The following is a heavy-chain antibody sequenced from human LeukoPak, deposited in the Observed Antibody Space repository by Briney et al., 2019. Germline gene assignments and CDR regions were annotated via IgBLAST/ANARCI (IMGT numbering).Heavy chain of an antibody. J-gene: IGHJ4*02. Sequence: SETLSLTCTVSGGSISSSSYYWGWIRQPPGKGLEWIGSIYYSGSTYYNPSLKSRVTISIDTSKNQFSLNLSSVTAADTAVYYCARSERYSSGWYFYFDYWGQGTLVTVSS. CDR2: IYYSGST. CDR3: ARSERYSSGWYFYFDY. V-gene: IGHV4-39*07. CDR1: GGSISSSSYY. D-gene: IGHD6-19*01.